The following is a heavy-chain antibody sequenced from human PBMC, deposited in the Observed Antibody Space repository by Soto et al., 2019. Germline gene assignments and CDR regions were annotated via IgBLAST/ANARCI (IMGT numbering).Heavy chain of an antibody. V-gene: IGHV4-34*01. Sequence: SETLSLTCAVYGGSFSGYYWSWIRQPPGKGLEWIGEINHSGSTNYNPSLKSRVTISVDTSKNQFSLKLSSVTAADTAVYYCARGRSSSWDYWGQGTLVTVSS. CDR1: GGSFSGYY. D-gene: IGHD6-13*01. CDR3: ARGRSSSWDY. J-gene: IGHJ4*02. CDR2: INHSGST.